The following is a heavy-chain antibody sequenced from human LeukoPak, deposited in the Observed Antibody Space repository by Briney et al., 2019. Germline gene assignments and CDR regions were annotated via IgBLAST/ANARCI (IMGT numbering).Heavy chain of an antibody. V-gene: IGHV1-46*01. D-gene: IGHD6-6*01. CDR1: GYTFTSYA. CDR3: ARTAARRFDY. Sequence: ASVKVSCKASGYTFTSYAMHWVRQAPGQGLEWMGIINPTGGSTTYAQKFQGRVTMTRDTSTSTVYMELSSLRSDDTAVYYCARTAARRFDYWGQGTLVTVSS. J-gene: IGHJ4*02. CDR2: INPTGGST.